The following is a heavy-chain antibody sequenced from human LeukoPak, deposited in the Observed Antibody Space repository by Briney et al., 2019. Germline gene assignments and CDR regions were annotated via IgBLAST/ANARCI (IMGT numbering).Heavy chain of an antibody. J-gene: IGHJ4*02. V-gene: IGHV4-59*01. CDR2: IYYSGST. D-gene: IGHD1-26*01. CDR3: ARCDSSGSYYTLDY. Sequence: PSATLSLTCTVSGGSISSYYWSWIRQPPGKGLEWIGYIYYSGSTNYNPSLKSRVTISVDTSKNQFSLKLSSVTAADTAVYYCARCDSSGSYYTLDYWGQGTLVTVSS. CDR1: GGSISSYY.